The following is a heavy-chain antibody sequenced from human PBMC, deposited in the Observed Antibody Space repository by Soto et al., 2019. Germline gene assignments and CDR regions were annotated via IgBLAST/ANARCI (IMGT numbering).Heavy chain of an antibody. V-gene: IGHV1-69*01. J-gene: IGHJ4*02. CDR2: IIPMFDTP. CDR3: TRSIGSGGVIGGFDY. Sequence: QVQLVQSETEVKKPGSAVKVSCKASGGTFNTYAMNWVRQAPGQGLEWMGGIIPMFDTPRYAQKFQGRVTITVEASTTTAYMELSSLRSDDTAVYYCTRSIGSGGVIGGFDYWGQGTLVTVSS. D-gene: IGHD3-16*02. CDR1: GGTFNTYA.